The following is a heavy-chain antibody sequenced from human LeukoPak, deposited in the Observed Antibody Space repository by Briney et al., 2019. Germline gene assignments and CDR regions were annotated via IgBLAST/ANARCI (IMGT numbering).Heavy chain of an antibody. CDR1: GFTFSSYA. V-gene: IGHV3-30*14. Sequence: PGGSLRLSCAASGFTFSSYAMPWVRQAPGKGLEWVAVISYDGSNKYYADSVKGRFTISRDNSKNTLYLQMNSLRAEDTAVYYCARAPIRYFDWLVYYYGMDVWGQGTTVTVSS. CDR3: ARAPIRYFDWLVYYYGMDV. CDR2: ISYDGSNK. J-gene: IGHJ6*02. D-gene: IGHD3-9*01.